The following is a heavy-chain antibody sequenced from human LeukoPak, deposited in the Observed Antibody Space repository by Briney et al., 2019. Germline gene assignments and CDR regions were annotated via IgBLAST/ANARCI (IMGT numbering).Heavy chain of an antibody. J-gene: IGHJ4*02. CDR2: IYYSGST. D-gene: IGHD1-26*01. V-gene: IGHV4-31*03. Sequence: PSQTLSLTCTVSGGSISSGGYYWSWIRQHPGKGLEWIGYIYYSGSTYYNPSLKSRVTISVDTSKNQFSLELSSVTAADTAVYYCARGIVGAIPGVDYWGQGTLVTVSS. CDR1: GGSISSGGYY. CDR3: ARGIVGAIPGVDY.